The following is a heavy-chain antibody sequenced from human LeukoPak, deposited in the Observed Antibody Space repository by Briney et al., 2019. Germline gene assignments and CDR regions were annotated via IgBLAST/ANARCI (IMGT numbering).Heavy chain of an antibody. V-gene: IGHV3-7*01. CDR1: GFTFSSYW. D-gene: IGHD3-10*01. CDR2: IKQDGSEK. CDR3: ATLXVXYYXSGSYDDAFDI. J-gene: IGHJ3*02. Sequence: SGGSLRLSCAASGFTFSSYWMSWVRQAPGKGLEWVANIKQDGSEKYYVDSVKGRFTISRDNAKNSLYLQMNSLRAEDTAVYYCATLXVXYYXSGSYDDAFDIWGQGTMVTVSS.